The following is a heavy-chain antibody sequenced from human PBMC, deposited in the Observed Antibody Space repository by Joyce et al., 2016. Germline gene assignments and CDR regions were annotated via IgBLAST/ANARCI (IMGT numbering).Heavy chain of an antibody. J-gene: IGHJ4*02. Sequence: EVQLVESGGGLVQPGGSLRPFCAASGLTLSDRFMDWVRQAPGKGREWGGRIINKANSYTTEYAASVKGRFTNSRDDSKNSLYLQMNSLKTEDTAVYYCASSIIMIGGYWGQGTLVTVSS. V-gene: IGHV3-72*01. D-gene: IGHD3-22*01. CDR3: ASSIIMIGGY. CDR2: IINKANSYTT. CDR1: GLTLSDRF.